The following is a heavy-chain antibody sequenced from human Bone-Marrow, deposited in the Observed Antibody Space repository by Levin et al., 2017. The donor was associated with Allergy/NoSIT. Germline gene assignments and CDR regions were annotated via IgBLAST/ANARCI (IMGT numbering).Heavy chain of an antibody. J-gene: IGHJ5*02. CDR2: IYYSGST. Sequence: PGGSLRLSCTVSGGSISSYYWSWIRQPPGKGLEWIGYIYYSGSTNYNPSLKSRVTISVDTSKNQFSLKLSSVTAADTAVYYCARDHGGWFDPWGQGILVTVSS. CDR1: GGSISSYY. V-gene: IGHV4-59*01. D-gene: IGHD3-10*01. CDR3: ARDHGGWFDP.